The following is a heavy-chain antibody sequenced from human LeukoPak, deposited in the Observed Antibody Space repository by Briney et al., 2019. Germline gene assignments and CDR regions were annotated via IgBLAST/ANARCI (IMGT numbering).Heavy chain of an antibody. CDR2: IIPMFRKA. CDR1: GGTSINYA. V-gene: IGHV1-69*05. CDR3: TRDLDDPRGYNVFAY. D-gene: IGHD6-25*01. Sequence: GSSVKVSCNASGGTSINYAINWVRQAPGQGLQWMGGIIPMFRKAHFAQRFQGRVTITTDEFTNTTYMELSSLRSEDTAVYYCTRDLDDPRGYNVFAYWGQGSLVTVSS. J-gene: IGHJ4*02.